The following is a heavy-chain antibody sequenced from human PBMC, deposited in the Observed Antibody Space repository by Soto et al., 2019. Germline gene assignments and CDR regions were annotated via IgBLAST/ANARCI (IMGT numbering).Heavy chain of an antibody. CDR3: AKASRAGGNYGFYSDF. CDR2: SSATGAGT. V-gene: IGHV3-23*01. D-gene: IGHD1-7*01. J-gene: IGHJ4*02. CDR1: GFAFSSYG. Sequence: PGGALRLSCAASGFAFSSYGMTWVRQAPGKGLEWVSFSSATGAGTYYADSVKGRFTISRDNSKNTLYLQMTSLRADDTAVYYCAKASRAGGNYGFYSDFWGQGALVPVSS.